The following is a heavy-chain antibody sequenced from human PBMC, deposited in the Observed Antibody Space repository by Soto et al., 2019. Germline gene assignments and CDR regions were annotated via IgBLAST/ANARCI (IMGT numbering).Heavy chain of an antibody. CDR3: AREPTGVVVAESRGYYFDF. CDR2: IIPIFGTA. Sequence: SVKVSCKASGGTFSSYAISWVRQAPGKAQEWMGGIIPIFGTANYAQKFHGRVTITADESTSTAYMQLSSLRSEDTAVYYCAREPTGVVVAESRGYYFDFWGQGTLVTVSS. CDR1: GGTFSSYA. V-gene: IGHV1-69*13. J-gene: IGHJ4*02. D-gene: IGHD2-15*01.